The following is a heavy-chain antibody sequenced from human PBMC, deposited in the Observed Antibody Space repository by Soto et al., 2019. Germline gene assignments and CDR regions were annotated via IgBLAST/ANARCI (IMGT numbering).Heavy chain of an antibody. CDR3: AHAVPLPRNNWFDP. V-gene: IGHV2-5*02. D-gene: IGHD2-2*01. CDR1: GFSLSTSGVG. J-gene: IGHJ5*02. CDR2: IYWDDDK. Sequence: SGPTLVKPTQTLTLTCTFSGFSLSTSGVGVGWIRQPPGKALEWLALIYWDDDKRYSPSLKSRLTITKDTSKNQVVLTMTNMDPVDTATYYCAHAVPLPRNNWFDPWGQGTLVTVSS.